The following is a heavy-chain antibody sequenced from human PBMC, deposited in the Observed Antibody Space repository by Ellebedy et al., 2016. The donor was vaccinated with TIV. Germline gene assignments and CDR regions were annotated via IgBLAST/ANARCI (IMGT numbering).Heavy chain of an antibody. CDR3: AAGLKWELLPRGDY. J-gene: IGHJ4*02. D-gene: IGHD1-26*01. CDR2: NVVGSGNT. V-gene: IGHV1-58*02. CDR1: AFTFTSSA. Sequence: AASVKVSCKATAFTFTSSAILWVRHARGQRLAWIGWNVVGSGNTNYAQKFQERVTITRDMSTSTAYMELSSLRSEDTAVNYCAAGLKWELLPRGDYWGKGTLVTVSS.